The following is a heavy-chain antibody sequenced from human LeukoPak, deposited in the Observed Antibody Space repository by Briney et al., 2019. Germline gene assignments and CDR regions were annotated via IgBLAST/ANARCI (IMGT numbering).Heavy chain of an antibody. CDR1: GGSISSSSYY. CDR3: ARGALALWDGSGSYYIPAYNWFDP. V-gene: IGHV4-39*07. D-gene: IGHD3-10*01. J-gene: IGHJ5*02. CDR2: IYYSGST. Sequence: SETLSLTCTVSGGSISSSSYYWGWIRQPPGKGLEWIGSIYYSGSTNYNPSHKSRVTISVDTSKNQFSLKLSSVTAADTAVYYCARGALALWDGSGSYYIPAYNWFDPWGQGTLVTVSS.